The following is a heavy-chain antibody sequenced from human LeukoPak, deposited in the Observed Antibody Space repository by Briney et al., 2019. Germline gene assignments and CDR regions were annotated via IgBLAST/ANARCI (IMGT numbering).Heavy chain of an antibody. CDR2: ISSSSSTI. J-gene: IGHJ4*02. CDR1: GFTVSTNN. V-gene: IGHV3-48*02. CDR3: ARGPGYCSGGSCYLFLY. D-gene: IGHD2-15*01. Sequence: GGSLRLSCAASGFTVSTNNYMYWVRQAPGKGLEWVSYISSSSSTIYYADSVKGRFTISRDNAKNSLYLQMNSLRDEDTAVYYCARGPGYCSGGSCYLFLYWGQGTLVTVSS.